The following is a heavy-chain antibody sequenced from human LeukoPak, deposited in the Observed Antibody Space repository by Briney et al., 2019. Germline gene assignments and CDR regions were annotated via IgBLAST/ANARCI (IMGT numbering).Heavy chain of an antibody. CDR3: EKDRGVWAFDI. CDR1: GITLSSYD. J-gene: IGHJ3*02. D-gene: IGHD3-10*01. CDR2: ISYDGSNK. V-gene: IGHV3-30-3*01. Sequence: GRSLRLSCAASGITLSSYDMHWVRQAPGKGLEWVAVISYDGSNKDYADSVKGRFTISRDNSKNTMDLQMNSLRAEDTAVYYCEKDRGVWAFDIWGQGKMVTVSS.